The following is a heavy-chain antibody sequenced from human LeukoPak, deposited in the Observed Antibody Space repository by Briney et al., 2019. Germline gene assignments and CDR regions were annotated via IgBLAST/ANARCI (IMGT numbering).Heavy chain of an antibody. CDR2: ISSSGSTI. V-gene: IGHV3-11*01. J-gene: IGHJ6*03. CDR1: GFTFSDYY. D-gene: IGHD5-24*01. Sequence: GGSLRLSCAASGFTFSDYYMSWIRQAPGKGLEWVSYISSSGSTIYYADSVKGRFTISRDNAKNSLYLQMNSLRAEDTTVYYCARDRDGYDHYMDVWGKGTTVTVSS. CDR3: ARDRDGYDHYMDV.